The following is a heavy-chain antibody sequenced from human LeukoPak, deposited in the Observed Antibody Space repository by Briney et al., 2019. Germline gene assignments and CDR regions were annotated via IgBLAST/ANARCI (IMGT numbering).Heavy chain of an antibody. Sequence: SETLSLTCGVSGGSFGGFYWSWLRQPPGKGLEWIAEINHNRQTRYNPSLESRVTISTDTSKNQVSLNLTSVTAADTAVYYCARLDDVWSGSYPNWGQGTLVSVSS. J-gene: IGHJ4*02. CDR1: GGSFGGFY. CDR2: INHNRQT. CDR3: ARLDDVWSGSYPN. D-gene: IGHD3-3*01. V-gene: IGHV4-34*01.